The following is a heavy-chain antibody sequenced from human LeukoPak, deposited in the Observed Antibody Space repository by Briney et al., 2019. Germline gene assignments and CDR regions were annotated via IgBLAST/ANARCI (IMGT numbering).Heavy chain of an antibody. Sequence: ASVKVSCKVSGYTLTELSMHWVRQAPGKGLEWMGGFDPEDGETIYAQKFQGRVTITADESTSTAYMELSSLRSEDTAVYYCARDYGGNSGLFDYWGQGTLVTVSS. J-gene: IGHJ4*02. V-gene: IGHV1-24*01. CDR1: GYTLTELS. D-gene: IGHD4-23*01. CDR2: FDPEDGET. CDR3: ARDYGGNSGLFDY.